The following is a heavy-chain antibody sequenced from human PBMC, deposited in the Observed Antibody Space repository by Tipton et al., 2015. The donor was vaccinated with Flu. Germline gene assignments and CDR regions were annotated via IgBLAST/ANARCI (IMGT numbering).Heavy chain of an antibody. CDR1: GGSISSYY. CDR2: IYYSGGT. D-gene: IGHD6-19*01. V-gene: IGHV4-59*01. CDR3: ARDLGVAVAGTGGFQH. Sequence: TLSLTCTVSGGSISSYYWSWIRQPPGKGLEWIGYIYYSGGTNYNPSLKSRVTISVDTSKNQFSLKLSSVTAADTAVYYCARDLGVAVAGTGGFQHWGQGTLVTVSS. J-gene: IGHJ1*01.